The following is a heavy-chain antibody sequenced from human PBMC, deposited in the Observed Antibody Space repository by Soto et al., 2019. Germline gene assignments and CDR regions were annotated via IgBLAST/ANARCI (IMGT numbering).Heavy chain of an antibody. D-gene: IGHD3-22*01. J-gene: IGHJ4*02. CDR3: AKGAYDSHRSSNDF. V-gene: IGHV3-23*01. CDR1: GFPFNNYA. CDR2: LSGASGSP. Sequence: HPGVSLRLSCAASGFPFNNYAMFWFRRAPGEGLQWVSTLSGASGSPYYADSVKGRFTVSRDSSKNTLYLQMDTLRAEDTAVYYCAKGAYDSHRSSNDFWGKGPLVTVSS.